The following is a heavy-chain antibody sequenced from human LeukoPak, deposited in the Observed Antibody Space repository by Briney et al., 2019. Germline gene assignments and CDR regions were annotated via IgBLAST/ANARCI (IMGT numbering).Heavy chain of an antibody. CDR1: GFTFSSYS. V-gene: IGHV3-21*01. D-gene: IGHD5-24*01. J-gene: IGHJ6*03. Sequence: GGSLRLSCAASGFTFSSYSMNWVRQAPGKGLEWVSSISSSSSYIYYADSVKGRFTISRDNAKNSLYLQMNSLRAEDTAVYYCARIHRDGYNFLSYYYLDVWGKGTTVTVSS. CDR2: ISSSSSYI. CDR3: ARIHRDGYNFLSYYYLDV.